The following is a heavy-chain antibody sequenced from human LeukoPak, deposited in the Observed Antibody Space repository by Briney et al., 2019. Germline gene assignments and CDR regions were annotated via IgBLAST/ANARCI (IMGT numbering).Heavy chain of an antibody. V-gene: IGHV3-48*02. D-gene: IGHD1-26*01. CDR1: GFTFSPYS. CDR3: ARSSGSFFEADY. Sequence: GGPLRLSRAASGFTFSPYSMNSAPQAPGKGVECGSYISSSSTAIYYADSVKGRFTISRDNGKHSLYLQMSSLRDEDTAVYYCARSSGSFFEADYWGQGTMVTVCS. CDR2: ISSSSTAI. J-gene: IGHJ4*02.